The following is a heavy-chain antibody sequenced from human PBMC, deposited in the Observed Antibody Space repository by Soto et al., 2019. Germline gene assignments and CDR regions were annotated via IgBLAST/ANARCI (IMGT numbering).Heavy chain of an antibody. CDR2: IKQDGSQK. Sequence: EVQLVESGGGLVQPGGSLRLSCAAPGFTFSSYWMDWVRQTPRKGLEWVATIKQDGSQKYYVDSVRGRFIISRDNAKNPLFLKMNSRRVKDPPGYWWARVREPDGWSNNPNERWGQGKWSPSRQ. J-gene: IGHJ3*01. CDR1: GFTFSSYW. V-gene: IGHV3-7*04. CDR3: ARVREPDGWSNNPNER. D-gene: IGHD6-19*01.